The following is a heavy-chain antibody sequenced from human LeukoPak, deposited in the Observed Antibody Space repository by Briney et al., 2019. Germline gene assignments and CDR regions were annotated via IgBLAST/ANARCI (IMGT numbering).Heavy chain of an antibody. D-gene: IGHD1-1*01. Sequence: PSETLSLTCTVSGGSISSSYWSWIRQPPGKGLEWIGYIYYSGSANYNPSLKSRVTISVDTSKNQFSLKLSSVTAADTAVYYCARRTTGTYADAFDIWGQGTVVTVSS. J-gene: IGHJ3*02. CDR1: GGSISSSY. CDR3: ARRTTGTYADAFDI. V-gene: IGHV4-59*08. CDR2: IYYSGSA.